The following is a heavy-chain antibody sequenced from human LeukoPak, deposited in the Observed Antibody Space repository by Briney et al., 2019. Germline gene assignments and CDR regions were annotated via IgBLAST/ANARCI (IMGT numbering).Heavy chain of an antibody. D-gene: IGHD2-2*01. CDR2: IYPGDSDT. J-gene: IGHJ3*02. Sequence: GESLKISCKGSGYSFTSYWIGWVRQMPGKGLEWMGIIYPGDSDTRYSPSFQGQVTISADKSISTAYLQWSSLKASDTAMYYCARLGLGIVVVPAAADAFDIWGQGTMVTVSP. CDR1: GYSFTSYW. V-gene: IGHV5-51*01. CDR3: ARLGLGIVVVPAAADAFDI.